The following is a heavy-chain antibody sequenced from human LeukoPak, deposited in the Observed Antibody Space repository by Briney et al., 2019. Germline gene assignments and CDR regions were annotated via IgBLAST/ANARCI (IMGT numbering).Heavy chain of an antibody. CDR1: GGSISSGDYY. J-gene: IGHJ5*02. CDR3: AGDNPLRGEGPIKLNWFDP. Sequence: SETLSLTCTVSGGSISSGDYYWSWIRQPPGKGLEWIGYIYYSGSTYYNPSLKSRVTISVDTSKNQFSLKLSSVTAADTAVYYCAGDNPLRGEGPIKLNWFDPWGQGTLVTVSS. D-gene: IGHD5/OR15-5a*01. V-gene: IGHV4-30-4*02. CDR2: IYYSGST.